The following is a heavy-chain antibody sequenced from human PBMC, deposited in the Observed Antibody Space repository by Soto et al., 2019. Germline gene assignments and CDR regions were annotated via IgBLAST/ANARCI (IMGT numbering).Heavy chain of an antibody. CDR2: IYYSGST. D-gene: IGHD6-13*01. CDR3: ARDAGIAAAVTDYYYYGMDV. J-gene: IGHJ6*02. CDR1: GGSISSGGYY. Sequence: SETLSLTCTVSGGSISSGGYYWSWIRQRPGKGLEWIGYIYYSGSTYYNPSLKSRVTISVDTSKNQFSLKLSSVTAADTAVYYCARDAGIAAAVTDYYYYGMDVWGQGTTVTVSS. V-gene: IGHV4-31*03.